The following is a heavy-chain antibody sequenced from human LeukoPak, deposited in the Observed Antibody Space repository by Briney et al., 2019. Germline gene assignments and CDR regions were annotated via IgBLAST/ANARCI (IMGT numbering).Heavy chain of an antibody. D-gene: IGHD3-3*01. V-gene: IGHV1-46*01. J-gene: IGHJ4*02. Sequence: GASVKVSCKASRYTFTSYYMHWVRQAPGQGLEWMGIINPSGGSTSYAQKFQGRVTMTRDTSTSTVYMELSSLRSEDTAVYYCARDRAIFGVVTHNYFDYWGQGTLVTVSS. CDR3: ARDRAIFGVVTHNYFDY. CDR1: RYTFTSYY. CDR2: INPSGGST.